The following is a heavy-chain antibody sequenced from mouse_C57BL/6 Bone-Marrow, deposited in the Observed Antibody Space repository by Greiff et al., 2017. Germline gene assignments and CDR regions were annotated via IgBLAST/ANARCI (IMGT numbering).Heavy chain of an antibody. J-gene: IGHJ3*01. V-gene: IGHV1-19*01. Sequence: VQLQQSGPVLVKPGASVKMSCKASGYTFTDYYMNWVKQSHGKSLEWIGVINPYNGGTSYNQKFKGKATLTVDKSSSTAYMELTSLTSEDSAVXYSARDYYVAYWGQGTLVTVSA. CDR2: INPYNGGT. CDR1: GYTFTDYY. CDR3: ARDYYVAY. D-gene: IGHD2-1*01.